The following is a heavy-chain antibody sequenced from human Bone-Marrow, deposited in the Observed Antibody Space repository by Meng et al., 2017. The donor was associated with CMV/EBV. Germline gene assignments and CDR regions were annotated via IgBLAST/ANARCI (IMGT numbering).Heavy chain of an antibody. D-gene: IGHD3-3*01. Sequence: GESLKISCAASGFTFSSYAMHWVRQAPGKGLEWVAVISYDGSNKYYADSVKGRFTISRDNSKNTLYLQMNSLRAEDTAVYYCAGDQDDFWSGYYMGRTNEGSGMDVWGQGTTVTVSS. CDR2: ISYDGSNK. CDR3: AGDQDDFWSGYYMGRTNEGSGMDV. V-gene: IGHV3-30-3*01. J-gene: IGHJ6*02. CDR1: GFTFSSYA.